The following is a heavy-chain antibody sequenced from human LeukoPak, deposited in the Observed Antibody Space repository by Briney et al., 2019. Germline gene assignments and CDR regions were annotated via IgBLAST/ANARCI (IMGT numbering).Heavy chain of an antibody. J-gene: IGHJ4*02. D-gene: IGHD2-21*02. CDR3: ADIVVVTATNYFDY. CDR1: GGSFSGYY. Sequence: PSETLSLTCAVYGGSFSGYYWSWIRQPPGKGLEWIGEINHSGSTNYNPSLKSRVTISVDTSKNQFALKLSSVTAADTAVYYCADIVVVTATNYFDYWGQGTLVTVSS. CDR2: INHSGST. V-gene: IGHV4-34*01.